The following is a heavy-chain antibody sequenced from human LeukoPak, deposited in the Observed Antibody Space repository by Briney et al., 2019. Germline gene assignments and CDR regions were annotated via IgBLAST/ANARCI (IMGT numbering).Heavy chain of an antibody. D-gene: IGHD2-21*02. CDR3: ACGVSDLFFDY. Sequence: SETLSLTCAVYGGSFSGYYWSWIRQPPGKGLEWIGEINHSGSTNYNPSLKSRVTISVDTSKNQFSLKLSSVTAADTAVYYCACGVSDLFFDYWGQGTLVTVSS. CDR1: GGSFSGYY. CDR2: INHSGST. J-gene: IGHJ4*02. V-gene: IGHV4-34*01.